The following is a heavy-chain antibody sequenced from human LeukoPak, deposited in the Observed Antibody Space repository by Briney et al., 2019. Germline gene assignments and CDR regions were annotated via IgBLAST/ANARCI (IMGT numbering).Heavy chain of an antibody. V-gene: IGHV3-66*01. CDR2: IYSGGST. Sequence: GGSLRLSCAASGFTVSSNYMSWVRQAPGKGLEWVSVIYSGGSTYYADSVKGGFTISRDNSKNTLYLQMNSLRAEDTAVYYCARDSDSSGWCDIWGQGTMVTVSS. J-gene: IGHJ3*02. CDR3: ARDSDSSGWCDI. CDR1: GFTVSSNY. D-gene: IGHD6-19*01.